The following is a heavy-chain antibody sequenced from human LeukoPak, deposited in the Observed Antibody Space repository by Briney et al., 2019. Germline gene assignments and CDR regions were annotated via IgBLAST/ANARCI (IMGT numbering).Heavy chain of an antibody. J-gene: IGHJ4*02. CDR3: ARLHGDYASGTPPFDM. Sequence: SETLSLTCTVSGVSISNYFWSWIRHYPGKGLEWIGYVYDSGNTYVNPSLESRVSMSLDTSQNLFSLRLTSVTAADTAMYYCARLHGDYASGTPPFDMWGQGTLVTVSS. CDR1: GVSISNYF. D-gene: IGHD3-10*01. V-gene: IGHV4-59*06. CDR2: VYDSGNT.